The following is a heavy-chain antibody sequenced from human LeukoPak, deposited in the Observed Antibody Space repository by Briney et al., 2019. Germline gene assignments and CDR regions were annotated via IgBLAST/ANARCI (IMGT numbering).Heavy chain of an antibody. CDR2: IKQDGREK. CDR3: ASQRFLDY. V-gene: IGHV3-7*01. CDR1: GFTFSNYL. J-gene: IGHJ4*02. D-gene: IGHD3-3*01. Sequence: GGSLRLSCAASGFTFSNYLMNWVRQAPGKGLEWVANIKQDGREKYYVDSVKGRFTISRDNAKHSLYLQLSSLRVEDTAVYYCASQRFLDYWGQGTLVTVSS.